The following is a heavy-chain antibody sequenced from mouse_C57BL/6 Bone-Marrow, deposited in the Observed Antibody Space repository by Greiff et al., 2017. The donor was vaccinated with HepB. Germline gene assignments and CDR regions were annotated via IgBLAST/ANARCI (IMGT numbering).Heavy chain of an antibody. V-gene: IGHV1-53*01. D-gene: IGHD1-1*01. J-gene: IGHJ4*01. CDR2: INPSNGGT. CDR3: ANYGSSYSYAMDY. Sequence: VQLQQPGPELVKPGASVKLSCKASGYTFTSYWMHWVKQRPGQGLEWIGNINPSNGGTNYNEKFKSKATLTVDKASSTAYMQLSSLPSEDSAVYYCANYGSSYSYAMDYWGQGTSVTVSS. CDR1: GYTFTSYW.